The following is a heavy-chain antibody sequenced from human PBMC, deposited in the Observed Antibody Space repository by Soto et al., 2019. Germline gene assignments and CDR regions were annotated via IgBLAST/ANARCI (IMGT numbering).Heavy chain of an antibody. Sequence: PGGSLRLSCAASGFTFSSYGMHWVRQAPGKGLEWVAVISYDGSNKYYADSVKGRFTISRDNSKNTLYLQMNSLRAEDTAVYYCVYDMLRYFAWKMDVWGQGTTVTVSS. V-gene: IGHV3-30*18. CDR2: ISYDGSNK. CDR1: GFTFSSYG. J-gene: IGHJ6*02. D-gene: IGHD3-9*01. CDR3: VYDMLRYFAWKMDV.